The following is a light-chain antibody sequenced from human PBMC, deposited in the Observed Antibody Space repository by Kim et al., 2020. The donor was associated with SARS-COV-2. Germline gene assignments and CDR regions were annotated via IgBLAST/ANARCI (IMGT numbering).Light chain of an antibody. CDR2: GAS. V-gene: IGKV3-20*01. CDR1: QTVSSTY. CDR3: QQYGSSPTYT. Sequence: EIVLTQSPGTLSLSPGERATLSCRASQTVSSTYLAWYQQKSGQAPRLLIYGASSRGTGIPDRFSGSGSGTDFTLTISRLEPEDFAVYYCQQYGSSPTYTFGQGTNLEI. J-gene: IGKJ2*01.